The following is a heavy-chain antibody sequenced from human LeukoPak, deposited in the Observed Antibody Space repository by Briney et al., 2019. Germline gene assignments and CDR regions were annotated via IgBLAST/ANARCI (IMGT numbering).Heavy chain of an antibody. V-gene: IGHV1-3*01. Sequence: ASVKVSCKASGYTLTSYAMHWVRQAPGQRLEWMGWINAGNGNTKYSQKFRGRVTITRDTSASTAYMELSSLRSEDTAVYYCARDNPRGSYYGGFDYWGQGTLVTVSS. CDR2: INAGNGNT. CDR3: ARDNPRGSYYGGFDY. J-gene: IGHJ4*02. D-gene: IGHD1-26*01. CDR1: GYTLTSYA.